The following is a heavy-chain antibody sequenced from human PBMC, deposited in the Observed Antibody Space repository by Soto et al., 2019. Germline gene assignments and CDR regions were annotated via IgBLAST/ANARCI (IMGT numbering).Heavy chain of an antibody. CDR2: IYYSGST. J-gene: IGHJ5*02. CDR3: ARMYYDFWSSYYLFDP. V-gene: IGHV4-59*01. CDR1: GGSISSYY. D-gene: IGHD3-3*01. Sequence: PSETLSLTCTVSGGSISSYYWSWIRQPPGKGLEWIGYIYYSGSTNYNPSLKSRVTISVDTSKNQFSLKLSSVTAADTAVYYCARMYYDFWSSYYLFDPWGQATLVTVSS.